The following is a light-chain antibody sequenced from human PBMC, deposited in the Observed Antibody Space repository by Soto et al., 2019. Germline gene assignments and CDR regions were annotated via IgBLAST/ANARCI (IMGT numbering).Light chain of an antibody. J-gene: IGKJ5*01. CDR3: QQYDTYPVT. Sequence: DIHMNHSAYAMCVYLGDRVTITSRASQSLSSWLAWYQQKPGKAPKVLIYKTSSLESGVPSRFSGSGSGTEFTLTISSLQPDDFATYYCQQYDTYPVTFGHGTRLEN. CDR2: KTS. V-gene: IGKV1-5*03. CDR1: QSLSSW.